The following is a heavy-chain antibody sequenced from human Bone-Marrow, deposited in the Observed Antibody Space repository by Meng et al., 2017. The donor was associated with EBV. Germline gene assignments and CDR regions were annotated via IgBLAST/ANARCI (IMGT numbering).Heavy chain of an antibody. CDR3: ASWASSIAARPPYY. J-gene: IGHJ4*02. V-gene: IGHV4-34*01. Sequence: QVQPQQWGACLLKPSETLSLTCAVYVGSFSGYYWSWIRHTPGKGLKWIGEINHSVSTNYNPSLKSRVTISVDTSKNQFSLKLSSVTAADKAVYYCASWASSIAARPPYYWGQGTLVTVSS. CDR2: INHSVST. CDR1: VGSFSGYY. D-gene: IGHD6-6*01.